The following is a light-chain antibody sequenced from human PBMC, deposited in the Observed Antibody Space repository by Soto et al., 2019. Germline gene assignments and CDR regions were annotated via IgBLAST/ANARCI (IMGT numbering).Light chain of an antibody. CDR3: QQYGNSPRP. J-gene: IGKJ1*01. CDR1: QSVRNSY. V-gene: IGKV3-20*01. Sequence: EIVLTQSPGTLSLSPGERATLSCRASQSVRNSYLAWYQQKPGQAPRLLIYGASSRATGIPDRFSGSGAGTDFTLTISRLEPEDFAVYYCQQYGNSPRPFGQGTKVEI. CDR2: GAS.